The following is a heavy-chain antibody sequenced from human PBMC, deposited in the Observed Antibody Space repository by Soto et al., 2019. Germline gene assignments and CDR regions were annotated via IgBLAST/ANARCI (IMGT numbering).Heavy chain of an antibody. D-gene: IGHD6-19*01. V-gene: IGHV3-23*01. J-gene: IGHJ4*02. CDR1: GFTFDSCA. Sequence: GGSLRLCCAASGFTFDSCAVSWVRQAPGKGLEWILGISGSGGSTYYADSVKGRFTISRDNSKNTVYLQMNSLRADDTAVYYCAKGKTSGWYYFDFWGQGTLVTVSS. CDR2: ISGSGGST. CDR3: AKGKTSGWYYFDF.